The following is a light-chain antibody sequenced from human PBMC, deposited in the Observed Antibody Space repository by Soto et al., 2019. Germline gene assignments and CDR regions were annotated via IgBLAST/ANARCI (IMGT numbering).Light chain of an antibody. V-gene: IGLV2-14*01. J-gene: IGLJ1*01. CDR1: SSDVGGYKY. Sequence: QSALTQPASVSVSPGQSITISCTGTSSDVGGYKYVSWYQQHPGKAPKLMIYEVSFRPSGISDRFSGSKSANTASLTISGLQAEDEADYYCSSYTSTNVYVFGTGTKLTVL. CDR2: EVS. CDR3: SSYTSTNVYV.